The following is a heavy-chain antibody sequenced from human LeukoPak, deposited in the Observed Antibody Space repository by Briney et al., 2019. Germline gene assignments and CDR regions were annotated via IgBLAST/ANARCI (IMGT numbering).Heavy chain of an antibody. D-gene: IGHD6-19*01. J-gene: IGHJ4*02. CDR1: GYTFTSYG. Sequence: ASVKVSCKASGYTFTSYGISWVRQAPGQGLGWMGWISAYNGNTNYAQKLQGRVIMTTDTSTSTAYMELRSLRSDDTAVYYCASSSSAGPASDYWGQGTLVTVSS. V-gene: IGHV1-18*01. CDR2: ISAYNGNT. CDR3: ASSSSAGPASDY.